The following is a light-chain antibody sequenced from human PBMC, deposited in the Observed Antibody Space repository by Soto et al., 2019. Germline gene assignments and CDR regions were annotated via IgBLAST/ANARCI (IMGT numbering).Light chain of an antibody. CDR2: GAS. CDR3: QQYDSSPLT. Sequence: EIVLTQSPGTLSLSPGERATLSCRASQSVSSSYLAWYQQKPGQAPRLLIYGASSRATGIPDRFSGSGSETDFTLTISRLEPEDFAVYYCQQYDSSPLTFGGGGKVEIK. CDR1: QSVSSSY. V-gene: IGKV3-20*01. J-gene: IGKJ4*01.